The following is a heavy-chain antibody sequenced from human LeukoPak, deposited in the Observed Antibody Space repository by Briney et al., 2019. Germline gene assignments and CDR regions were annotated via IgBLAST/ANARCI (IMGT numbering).Heavy chain of an antibody. V-gene: IGHV3-48*01. CDR1: GFTFSAYS. CDR2: ISSTGSTI. J-gene: IGHJ4*02. D-gene: IGHD2/OR15-2a*01. Sequence: GGSLRLSCAASGFTFSAYSLRWVRQAPGKGLEWLSYISSTGSTIYYAGSVKGRFTISRDNAKNSLYLQMNSLRAEDTAVYYCVGSKAPFFYFDYWGQGTLVTVSS. CDR3: VGSKAPFFYFDY.